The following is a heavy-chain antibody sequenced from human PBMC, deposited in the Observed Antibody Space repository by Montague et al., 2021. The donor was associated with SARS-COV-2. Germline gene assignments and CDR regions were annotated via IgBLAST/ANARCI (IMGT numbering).Heavy chain of an antibody. J-gene: IGHJ3*02. V-gene: IGHV4-39*01. Sequence: SETLSLTCTVSGGSITRNYYWGWIRQPPGKGLEWVGNFYYSGTTFINPSLESRVTISVDASKNQFSLNLTSVTAADTAVYYCARPLVRGVPKAFDIWGQGALVIVSS. CDR1: GGSITRNYY. CDR3: ARPLVRGVPKAFDI. D-gene: IGHD3-10*01. CDR2: FYYSGTT.